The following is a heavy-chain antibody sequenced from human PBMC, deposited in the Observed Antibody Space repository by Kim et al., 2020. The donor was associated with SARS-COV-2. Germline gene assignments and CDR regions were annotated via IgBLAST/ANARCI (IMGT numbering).Heavy chain of an antibody. J-gene: IGHJ4*01. V-gene: IGHV3-21*01. CDR3: ARVSAGPFLPFDY. Sequence: YADSVKGRFTSAKDNDTNSLYLQMKSPKAEDTSVYYCARVSAGPFLPFDYWGQGTLVTVSS. D-gene: IGHD3-3*01.